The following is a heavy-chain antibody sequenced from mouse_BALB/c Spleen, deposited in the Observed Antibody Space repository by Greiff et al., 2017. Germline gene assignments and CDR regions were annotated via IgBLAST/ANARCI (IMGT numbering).Heavy chain of an antibody. J-gene: IGHJ4*01. CDR2: INPGSGGT. D-gene: IGHD2-1*01. Sequence: VQLQQSGAELVRPGTSVKVSCKASGYAFTNYLIEWVKQRPGQGLEWIGVINPGSGGTNYNEKFKGKATLTADKSSSTAYMQLSSLTSDASAVYFCARYGNYLGDYWGQGTSVTVSS. CDR1: GYAFTNYL. V-gene: IGHV1-54*01. CDR3: ARYGNYLGDY.